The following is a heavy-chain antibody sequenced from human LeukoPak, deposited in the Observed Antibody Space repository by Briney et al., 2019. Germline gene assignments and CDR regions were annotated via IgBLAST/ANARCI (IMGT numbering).Heavy chain of an antibody. CDR3: ARHLNSSSWPFR. D-gene: IGHD6-13*01. J-gene: IGHJ3*01. V-gene: IGHV1-69*04. CDR2: IIPILGIA. CDR1: GGTFSSYA. Sequence: GSSVKVSCKASGGTFSSYAISWVRQAPGQGLEWMGRIIPILGIANYAQKFQGRVTITADKSTSTAYMELSSLRSEDTAVYYCARHLNSSSWPFRWGQGTMVTVSS.